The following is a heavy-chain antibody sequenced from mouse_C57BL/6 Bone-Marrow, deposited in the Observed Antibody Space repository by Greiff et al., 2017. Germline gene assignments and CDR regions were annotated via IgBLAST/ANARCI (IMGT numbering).Heavy chain of an antibody. CDR3: TPFTTVVGYAMDY. D-gene: IGHD1-1*01. CDR1: GFNIKDDY. CDR2: IDPENGDT. V-gene: IGHV14-4*01. J-gene: IGHJ4*01. Sequence: VQLKESGAELVRPGASVKLSCTASGFNIKDDYMHWVKQRPEQGLEWIGWIDPENGDTEYASKFQGKATITADTSSNTAYLQLSSLTSEDTAVYYCTPFTTVVGYAMDYWGQGTSVTVSS.